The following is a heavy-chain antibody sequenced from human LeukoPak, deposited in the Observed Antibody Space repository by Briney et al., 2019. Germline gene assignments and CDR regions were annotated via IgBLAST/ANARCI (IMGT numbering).Heavy chain of an antibody. D-gene: IGHD3-22*01. Sequence: SETLSLTCTVSGGSISSYYWSWIRQPPGKGLEWIGYIYYSGSTYYNPSLKSRVTISVDTSKNQFSLKLSSVTAADTAVYYCARRKQGTYYDSSVAYWYFDLWGRGTLVTVSS. CDR1: GGSISSYY. CDR2: IYYSGST. V-gene: IGHV4-59*06. J-gene: IGHJ2*01. CDR3: ARRKQGTYYDSSVAYWYFDL.